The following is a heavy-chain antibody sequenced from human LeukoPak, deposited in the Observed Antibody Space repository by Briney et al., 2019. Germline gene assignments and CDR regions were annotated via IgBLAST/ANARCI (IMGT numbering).Heavy chain of an antibody. CDR1: GGSISSYY. CDR3: ARGDSSSWYYFDY. D-gene: IGHD6-13*01. CDR2: IYYSGST. Sequence: PSETLSLTCTGSGGSISSYYWSWVRQPPGKGLEWVGYIYYSGSTNYNPSLKSRVTISVDTSKNQFSLKLSSVTAADTAVYYCARGDSSSWYYFDYWGQGTLVTVSS. V-gene: IGHV4-59*01. J-gene: IGHJ4*02.